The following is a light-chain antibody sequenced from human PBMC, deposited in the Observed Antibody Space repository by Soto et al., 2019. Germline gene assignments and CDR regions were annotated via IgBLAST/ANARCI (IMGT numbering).Light chain of an antibody. J-gene: IGKJ1*01. Sequence: EVVLTHSPATLSVSPCERGNLSFRASQSVKSNLAWYQQKPGQAPRLLIYGASSRATGIPDRFSGSGSGTDFTLTISGLEPEDFAVYYCQQYGNSRGTFGQGTKVDIK. CDR2: GAS. CDR1: QSVKSN. CDR3: QQYGNSRGT. V-gene: IGKV3-20*01.